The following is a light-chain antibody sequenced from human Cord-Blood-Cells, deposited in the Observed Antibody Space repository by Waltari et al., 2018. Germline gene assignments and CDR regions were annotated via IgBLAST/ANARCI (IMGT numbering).Light chain of an antibody. J-gene: IGLJ1*01. CDR1: SSDVGGYNY. CDR3: SSYTSSSTYV. V-gene: IGLV2-14*01. CDR2: GVS. Sequence: QSALTQPASVSGSPGQSITISCTGTSSDVGGYNYVSWYQQHPGKAPKLMIYGVSKRASGVSNRFSGSKSDKPASLTISGLQAEDEADYYCSSYTSSSTYVFGTGTKVTVL.